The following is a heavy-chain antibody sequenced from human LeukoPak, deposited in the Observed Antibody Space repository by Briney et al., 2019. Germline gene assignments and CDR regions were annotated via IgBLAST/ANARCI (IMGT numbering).Heavy chain of an antibody. CDR2: ISSDGTDT. CDR3: ARDVNHAMDV. Sequence: TGGSLRLSCAASGFTFSSYEMNWVRQAPGKGLVWVSRISSDGTDTTYAASVKGRFTISRDNAKNTLYLQMNSLRAEDTAVYYCARDVNHAMDVWGRGTTVIVSS. J-gene: IGHJ6*02. CDR1: GFTFSSYE. V-gene: IGHV3-74*01.